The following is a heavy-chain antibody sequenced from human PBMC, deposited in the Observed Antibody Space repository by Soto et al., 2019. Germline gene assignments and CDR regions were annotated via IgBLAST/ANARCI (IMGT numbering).Heavy chain of an antibody. CDR3: AKGGIQYCRGGSCPYYYGLDV. D-gene: IGHD2-15*01. CDR1: GFTFSSYS. V-gene: IGHV3-30*18. Sequence: QVHLVESGGGVVQPGRSLRLSCAASGFTFSSYSIHWVRQAPGKGLEWVTVISYDGSNKYYADSVKGRFSISRDNSKNTLSLQMNSLRAEDTAVYYCAKGGIQYCRGGSCPYYYGLDVWGHGTTVTVAS. CDR2: ISYDGSNK. J-gene: IGHJ6*02.